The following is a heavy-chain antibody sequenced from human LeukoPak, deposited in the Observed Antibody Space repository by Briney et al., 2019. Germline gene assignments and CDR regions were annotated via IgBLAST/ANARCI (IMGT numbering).Heavy chain of an antibody. J-gene: IGHJ4*02. V-gene: IGHV3-21*01. CDR2: ISSSSSYI. D-gene: IGHD2-15*01. CDR3: ARDRGVAATFDY. Sequence: GGSLRLSCAASGFTFSSYSMNWVRQGPGKGLEWVSSISSSSSYIYYADSVKGRFTISRDNAKNSLYLQMNSLRAEDTAVYYCARDRGVAATFDYWGQGTLVTVSS. CDR1: GFTFSSYS.